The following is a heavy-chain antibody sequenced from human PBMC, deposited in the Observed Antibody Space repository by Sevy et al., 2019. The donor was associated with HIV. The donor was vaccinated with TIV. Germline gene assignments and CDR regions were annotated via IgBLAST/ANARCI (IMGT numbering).Heavy chain of an antibody. CDR1: GFSLETYW. CDR2: IKEDDTVK. D-gene: IGHD2-2*02. Sequence: GGSLRLSCAASGFSLETYWMNWVRQAPGKPLEWVANIKEDDTVKYYVDSVKGRFTIFRDNGRNLVYLVMNNLRVEDTALYYCVRAIQSEGSFWVQGTLVTVSS. J-gene: IGHJ4*02. V-gene: IGHV3-7*04. CDR3: VRAIQSEGSF.